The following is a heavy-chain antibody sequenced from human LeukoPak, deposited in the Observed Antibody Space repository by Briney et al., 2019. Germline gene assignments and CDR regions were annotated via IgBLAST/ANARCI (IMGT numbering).Heavy chain of an antibody. J-gene: IGHJ4*02. CDR3: AKNRDLHYDSSADY. Sequence: PGGSLRLSCAASGFTFRSQAMTWVRQAPGKGLEWISAINSNGLNTYYADSVKGRFTLSRDNSKDTLYLQMNSLRVADTALYYCAKNRDLHYDSSADYWGQGTLVTVSA. D-gene: IGHD3-22*01. V-gene: IGHV3-23*01. CDR2: INSNGLNT. CDR1: GFTFRSQA.